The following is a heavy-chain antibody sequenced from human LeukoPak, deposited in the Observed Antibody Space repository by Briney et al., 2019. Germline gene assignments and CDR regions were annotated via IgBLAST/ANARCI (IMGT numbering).Heavy chain of an antibody. Sequence: SVKVSCKASGGTFSSYAISWVRQAPGQGLEWMGRIIPILGIANSAQKFQGRVTITADKSTSTAYMELSSLRSEDTAVYYCAREFVGARSGPTRGKSMYYYYGMDVWGQGTTVTVSS. J-gene: IGHJ6*02. V-gene: IGHV1-69*04. D-gene: IGHD3-3*01. CDR1: GGTFSSYA. CDR3: AREFVGARSGPTRGKSMYYYYGMDV. CDR2: IIPILGIA.